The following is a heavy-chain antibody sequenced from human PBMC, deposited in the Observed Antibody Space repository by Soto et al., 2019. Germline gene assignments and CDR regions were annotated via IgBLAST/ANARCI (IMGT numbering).Heavy chain of an antibody. V-gene: IGHV3-21*03. J-gene: IGHJ6*02. D-gene: IGHD4-17*01. Sequence: GGSLRLSCAASGFIFSTYNMNWVRQAPGKGLEWVASISRSNSYLYYADSVKGRFTISRDNAKNSLYLQMNSLRVEDTGVYYCARDSSTTAPYYYCGMDVWGQGTTDTVSS. CDR2: ISRSNSYL. CDR1: GFIFSTYN. CDR3: ARDSSTTAPYYYCGMDV.